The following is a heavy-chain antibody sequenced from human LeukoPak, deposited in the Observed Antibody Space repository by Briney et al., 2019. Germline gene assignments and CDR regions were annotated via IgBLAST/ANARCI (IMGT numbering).Heavy chain of an antibody. Sequence: KTSETLSLTCTVSGGSISSYYWSWIRQPPGKGLEWIGYIYYSGSTNYNPSLKSRVSISVDTSKNQFSLKLSSVTAADTAVYYCARHMIRKLERRAGGHAFDIWGQGTMVTVSS. D-gene: IGHD1-1*01. CDR3: ARHMIRKLERRAGGHAFDI. CDR1: GGSISSYY. CDR2: IYYSGST. J-gene: IGHJ3*02. V-gene: IGHV4-59*08.